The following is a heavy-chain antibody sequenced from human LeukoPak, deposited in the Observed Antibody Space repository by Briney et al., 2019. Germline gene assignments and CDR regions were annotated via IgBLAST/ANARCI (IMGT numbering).Heavy chain of an antibody. V-gene: IGHV3-23*01. CDR3: AKHMVRGVTYFDY. Sequence: GGSLRLSCAASGFTFSSYAMSWVRQAPGKGLEWVSAISGSGGSTYYADSVKGRFTISRDNSKSTLYLQMSSLRAEDTAVYYCAKHMVRGVTYFDYWGQGTLVTVSS. D-gene: IGHD3-10*01. J-gene: IGHJ4*02. CDR2: ISGSGGST. CDR1: GFTFSSYA.